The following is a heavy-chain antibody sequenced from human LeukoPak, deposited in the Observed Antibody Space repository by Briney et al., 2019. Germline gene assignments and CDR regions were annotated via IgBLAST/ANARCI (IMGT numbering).Heavy chain of an antibody. J-gene: IGHJ6*02. CDR3: VKRADYYGMDV. V-gene: IGHV3-30*18. CDR2: ISYDGVNK. Sequence: GKSLRLSCAASGFTFSNYGMHWVRQAPGKGLEWVALISYDGVNKYYADSVKGRFTISRDNSKNTLYLRMNSLRAEDTALYYCVKRADYYGMDVWGQGTTVTVSS. CDR1: GFTFSNYG. D-gene: IGHD6-25*01.